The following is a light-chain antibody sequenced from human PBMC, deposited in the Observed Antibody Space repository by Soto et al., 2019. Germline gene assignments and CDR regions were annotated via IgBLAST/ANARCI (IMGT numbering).Light chain of an antibody. J-gene: IGLJ2*01. V-gene: IGLV1-40*01. CDR1: SSNIGAGYD. Sequence: QSVLTQPPSVSGAPGQRVTISCTGSSSNIGAGYDVHWYQQLPGTAPKLLIYGNSNRPSGVPDRFSGSKSGTSASLAITGLQADDEPNYYSQSYDSSLSGSGVFGGGTKVTVL. CDR3: QSYDSSLSGSGV. CDR2: GNS.